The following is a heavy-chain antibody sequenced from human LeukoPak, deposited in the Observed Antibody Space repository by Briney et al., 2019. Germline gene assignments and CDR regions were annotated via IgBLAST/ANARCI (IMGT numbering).Heavy chain of an antibody. CDR3: GRTEESGYSYRYFGYYYYMDV. CDR2: IYYSEST. V-gene: IGHV4-59*01. D-gene: IGHD5-18*01. J-gene: IGHJ6*03. CDR1: GGSISSYY. Sequence: SETLSLTCTVSGGSISSYYWSWIRQPAGKGLEWIGYIYYSESTHYNPSLKSRVTISVDTSKNQFSLKLSSVTAADTAVYYCGRTEESGYSYRYFGYYYYMDVWGKGTTVTVSS.